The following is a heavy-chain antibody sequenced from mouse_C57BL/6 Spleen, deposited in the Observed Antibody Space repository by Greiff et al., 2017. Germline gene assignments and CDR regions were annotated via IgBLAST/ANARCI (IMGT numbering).Heavy chain of an antibody. CDR1: GFTFSSYG. D-gene: IGHD2-4*01. CDR3: ASLYDYDGFAY. J-gene: IGHJ3*01. CDR2: ISSGGSYT. V-gene: IGHV5-6*02. Sequence: DVKLVESGGDLVKPGGSLKLSCAASGFTFSSYGMSWVRQTPDKRLEWVATISSGGSYTYYPDSVKGRFTISRDNAKNTLYLQMSSLKSEDTARYYCASLYDYDGFAYWGQGTLVTVSA.